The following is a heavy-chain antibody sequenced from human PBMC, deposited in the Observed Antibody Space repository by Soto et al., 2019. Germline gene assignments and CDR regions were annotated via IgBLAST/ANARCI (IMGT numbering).Heavy chain of an antibody. J-gene: IGHJ6*02. CDR2: ISGSGGST. CDR1: GFTFSSYA. Sequence: GGSLRLSCAASGFTFSSYAMSWVRQAPGKGLEWVSAISGSGGSTYYADSVKGRFTISRDNSKNTLYLQMNSLRAEDTAVYYSAKLTTVGGPETYYYGMDVWGQGTTVTVSS. V-gene: IGHV3-23*01. CDR3: AKLTTVGGPETYYYGMDV. D-gene: IGHD4-17*01.